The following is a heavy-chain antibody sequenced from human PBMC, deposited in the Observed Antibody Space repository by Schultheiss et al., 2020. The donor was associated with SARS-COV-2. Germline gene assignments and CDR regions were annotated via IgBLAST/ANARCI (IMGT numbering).Heavy chain of an antibody. CDR3: ARHDSVMGYYYYGMDV. D-gene: IGHD3-10*01. CDR2: IYYSGST. CDR1: GGSISSYY. V-gene: IGHV4-59*05. J-gene: IGHJ6*02. Sequence: SETLSLTCTVSGGSISSYYWSWIRQPPGKGLEWIGSIYYSGSTYYNPSLKSRVTISVDTSKNQFSLKLSSVTAADTAVYYCARHDSVMGYYYYGMDVWGQGTTVTVSS.